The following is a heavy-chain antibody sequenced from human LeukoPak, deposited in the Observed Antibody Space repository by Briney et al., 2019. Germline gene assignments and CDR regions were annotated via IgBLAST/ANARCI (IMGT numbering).Heavy chain of an antibody. CDR2: IYSSGST. D-gene: IGHD5-18*01. CDR1: GGSISSGGSY. CDR3: ARAKGYSYGYVYFDY. Sequence: SQTLSLTCTVSGGSISSGGSYWSWIRQHPGKGLEWIGYIYSSGSTYYNPSLKSRVTISVDTSKNQFSLKLSSVTAADTAVYYCARAKGYSYGYVYFDYWGQGTLVTVSS. V-gene: IGHV4-31*03. J-gene: IGHJ4*02.